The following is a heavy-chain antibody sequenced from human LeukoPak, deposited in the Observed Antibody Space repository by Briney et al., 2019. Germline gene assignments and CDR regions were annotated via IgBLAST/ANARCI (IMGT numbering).Heavy chain of an antibody. D-gene: IGHD3-10*01. J-gene: IGHJ4*02. Sequence: GGSLRLSCAASGFTFSDYYMSWIRQAPGKGLEWVSYISSSGSTIYYADSVKGRFTISRDNAKNSLYLQMNSLRAEDTALYYCARARRGSSYYSDYWGQGTLVTVSS. V-gene: IGHV3-11*01. CDR1: GFTFSDYY. CDR3: ARARRGSSYYSDY. CDR2: ISSSGSTI.